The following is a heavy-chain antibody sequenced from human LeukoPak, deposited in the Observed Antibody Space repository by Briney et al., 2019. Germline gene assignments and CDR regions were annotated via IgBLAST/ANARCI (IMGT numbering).Heavy chain of an antibody. CDR2: ISSSSSYT. Sequence: PGGSLRLSCAASGFTFSDYYMSWIRQDPGKGLEWVSYISSSSSYTNYADSVKGRFTISRDNAKNSLYLQMNSLRAEDTAVYYCAVDYYGSGSPPDYWGQGTLVTVSS. J-gene: IGHJ4*02. CDR3: AVDYYGSGSPPDY. V-gene: IGHV3-11*06. CDR1: GFTFSDYY. D-gene: IGHD3-10*01.